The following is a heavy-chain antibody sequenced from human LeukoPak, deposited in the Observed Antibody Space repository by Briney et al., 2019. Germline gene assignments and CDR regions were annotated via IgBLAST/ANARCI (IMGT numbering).Heavy chain of an antibody. CDR3: ASEPRITMVRGVIQYRDPQPFDY. CDR1: GYTFTSYD. D-gene: IGHD3-10*01. Sequence: ASVKVSCKASGYTFTSYDINWVRQATGQGLEWVGGIIPIFGTANYAQKFQGRVTITADESTSTAYMELSSLRSEDTAVYYCASEPRITMVRGVIQYRDPQPFDYWGQGTLVTVSS. CDR2: IIPIFGTA. J-gene: IGHJ4*02. V-gene: IGHV1-69*13.